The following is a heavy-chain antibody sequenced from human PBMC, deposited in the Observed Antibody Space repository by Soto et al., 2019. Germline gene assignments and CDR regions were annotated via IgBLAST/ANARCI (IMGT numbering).Heavy chain of an antibody. CDR1: GFTFSYYW. Sequence: EVPLVESGGGLVRPGGSLRLSCAASGFTFSYYWMHWVRQAPGKGLVWASRIHSDGSSTTYADFVKGRFIISRDNARNTVDLQMNSVRVEDTAVYYCARGDRGAFDLWGQGTVVTVSS. J-gene: IGHJ3*01. CDR3: ARGDRGAFDL. D-gene: IGHD1-26*01. V-gene: IGHV3-74*01. CDR2: IHSDGSST.